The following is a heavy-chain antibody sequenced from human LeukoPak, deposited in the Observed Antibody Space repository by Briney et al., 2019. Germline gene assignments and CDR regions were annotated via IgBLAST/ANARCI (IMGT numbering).Heavy chain of an antibody. CDR3: ARGSTMDDY. CDR2: IYYSGST. V-gene: IGHV4-39*01. CDR1: GGSISSSSYY. Sequence: PSETLSLTCTVSGGSISSSSYYWGWIRQPPGKGLEWIGSIYYSGSTYYNPSLKSRVTISVDTSKNQFSLKLSSVTAADTAVYYCARGSTMDDYWGQGTLVTVSS. D-gene: IGHD3-10*01. J-gene: IGHJ4*02.